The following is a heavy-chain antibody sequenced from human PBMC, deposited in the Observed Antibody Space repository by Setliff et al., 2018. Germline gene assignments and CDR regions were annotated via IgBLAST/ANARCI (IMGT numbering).Heavy chain of an antibody. CDR2: INPSGGST. CDR1: GYTFTGYY. Sequence: ASVKVSCKASGYTFTGYYMHWVRQAPGQGLEWMGIINPSGGSTSYAQKFQGRVTMTEDTSTDTAYMELGSLRSEDTAVYYCARVSSITIFGVVLKYYYGMDVWGQGTTVTVSS. V-gene: IGHV1-46*01. D-gene: IGHD3-3*01. CDR3: ARVSSITIFGVVLKYYYGMDV. J-gene: IGHJ6*02.